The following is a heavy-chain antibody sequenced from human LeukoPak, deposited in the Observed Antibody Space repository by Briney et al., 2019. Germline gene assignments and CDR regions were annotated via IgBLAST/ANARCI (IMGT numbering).Heavy chain of an antibody. CDR1: GFTFSSYS. J-gene: IGHJ4*02. Sequence: GGSLRLSCAASGFTFSSYSMNWVRQAPGKGLEWVSAISGSGGSTHYAASVEGRFTVSRDNSKNTLYLQMNSLTAEDTAVFYCAKDLPAYSGYSPDYWGQGTLVTVSS. V-gene: IGHV3-23*01. D-gene: IGHD5-12*01. CDR3: AKDLPAYSGYSPDY. CDR2: ISGSGGST.